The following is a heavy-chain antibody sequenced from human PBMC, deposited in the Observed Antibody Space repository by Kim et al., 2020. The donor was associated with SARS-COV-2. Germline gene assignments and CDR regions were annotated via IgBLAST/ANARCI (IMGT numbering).Heavy chain of an antibody. V-gene: IGHV3-30-3*01. CDR3: ARGDIRFLEWLSDY. J-gene: IGHJ4*02. CDR1: GFTFSSYA. Sequence: GGSLRLSCAASGFTFSSYAMHWVRQAPGKGLEWVAVISYDGSNKYYADSVKGRFTISRDNSKNTLYLQMNSLRAEDTAVYYCARGDIRFLEWLSDYWGQGTLVTVSS. D-gene: IGHD3-3*01. CDR2: ISYDGSNK.